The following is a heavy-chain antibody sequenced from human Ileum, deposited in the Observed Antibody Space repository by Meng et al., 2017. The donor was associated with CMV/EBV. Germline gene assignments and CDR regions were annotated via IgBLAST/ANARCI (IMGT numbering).Heavy chain of an antibody. CDR2: VVNDGNKK. Sequence: LVESGGGVVQPGSSLRLSCAASGFIFSNYEMHWVRQAPGKGLEWVTLVVNDGNKKYYADSVKGRFTISRDNSAKMVYLEMNNLRPEDTAIYYCARDFDYWGQGTLVTVSS. V-gene: IGHV3-30-3*01. J-gene: IGHJ4*02. CDR3: ARDFDY. CDR1: GFIFSNYE.